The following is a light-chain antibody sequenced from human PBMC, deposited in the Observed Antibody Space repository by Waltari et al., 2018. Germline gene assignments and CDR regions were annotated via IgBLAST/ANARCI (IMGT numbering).Light chain of an antibody. CDR1: QSVRTN. J-gene: IGKJ1*01. V-gene: IGKV3-15*01. Sequence: EIVMTQSPATLSVSPGESATLSCRASQSVRTNLAWYQQKPGQAPSLLIYGASTRATGIPARFSGSGSGTEFTLTISSLQSEDFAVYYCQQYNNWRTFGQGTKVEIK. CDR3: QQYNNWRT. CDR2: GAS.